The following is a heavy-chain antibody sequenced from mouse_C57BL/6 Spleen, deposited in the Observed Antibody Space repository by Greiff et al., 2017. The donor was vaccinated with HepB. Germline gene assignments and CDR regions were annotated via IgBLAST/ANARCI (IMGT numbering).Heavy chain of an antibody. V-gene: IGHV5-16*01. J-gene: IGHJ1*03. D-gene: IGHD2-4*01. CDR1: GFTFSDYY. Sequence: EVKLVESEGGLVQPGSSMKLSCTASGFTFSDYYMAWVRQVPEKGLEWVANINYDGSSTYYLDSLKSRFIISRDNAKNILYLQMSSLKSEDTATDYCARGYDYEWYCDVWGTGTTVTVSS. CDR3: ARGYDYEWYCDV. CDR2: INYDGSST.